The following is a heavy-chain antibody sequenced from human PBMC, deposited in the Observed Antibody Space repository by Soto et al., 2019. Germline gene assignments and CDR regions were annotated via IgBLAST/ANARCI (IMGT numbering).Heavy chain of an antibody. V-gene: IGHV4-59*01. Sequence: QVQLQESGPGLVKPSETLSLTCTVSGGSISSYYWSWLRQPPGKGLEWIGYIYYSGSTNYNPSLKSRVTMSVATSKSQVSLKLSSVNAADTAVYYCASVGIFGYMDVWGKGTTVTVSS. CDR1: GGSISSYY. J-gene: IGHJ6*03. D-gene: IGHD3-3*01. CDR3: ASVGIFGYMDV. CDR2: IYYSGST.